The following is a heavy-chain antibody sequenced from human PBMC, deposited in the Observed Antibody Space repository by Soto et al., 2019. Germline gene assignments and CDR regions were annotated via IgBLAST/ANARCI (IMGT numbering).Heavy chain of an antibody. J-gene: IGHJ6*02. CDR2: IIPIFGTA. Sequence: ASVKVSCKASGGTFSSYAISWVRQAPGQGLEWMGGIIPIFGTANYAQKFQGRVTITADESTSTAYMELSSLRSEDTAVYYCASSGGYCSSTSCYKESYYYGMDVWGQGTTVTVSS. CDR3: ASSGGYCSSTSCYKESYYYGMDV. D-gene: IGHD2-2*02. CDR1: GGTFSSYA. V-gene: IGHV1-69*13.